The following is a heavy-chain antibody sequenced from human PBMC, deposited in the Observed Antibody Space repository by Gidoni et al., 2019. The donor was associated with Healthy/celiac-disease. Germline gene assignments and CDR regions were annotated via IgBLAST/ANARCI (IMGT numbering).Heavy chain of an antibody. V-gene: IGHV1-2*02. D-gene: IGHD2-2*01. CDR2: INHNSGGI. CDR1: GYTFTGYY. J-gene: IGHJ6*02. Sequence: QVQLVQSGAEVKQPGASVKVSCKASGYTFTGYYMHWVRQAPGQGLEWMGWINHNSGGINYAQKVQGRVTMTRDTSISTAYMELSRLRSDDTAVYYCARDVSDDCSSTSCYAPTYGMDVWGQGTTVTVSS. CDR3: ARDVSDDCSSTSCYAPTYGMDV.